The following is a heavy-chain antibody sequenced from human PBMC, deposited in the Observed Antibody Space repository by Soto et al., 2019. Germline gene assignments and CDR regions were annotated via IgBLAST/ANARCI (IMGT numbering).Heavy chain of an antibody. D-gene: IGHD3-3*01. CDR3: ARSGMMLRFLEWPQYYYGMDV. Sequence: GASVKVSCKASGYTFTSYAMHWVRQAPGQRLEWMGWINAGNGNTKYSQKFQGRVTITRDTSASTAYMELSSLRSEDTAVYYCARSGMMLRFLEWPQYYYGMDVWGQGTTVTVSS. V-gene: IGHV1-3*01. J-gene: IGHJ6*02. CDR2: INAGNGNT. CDR1: GYTFTSYA.